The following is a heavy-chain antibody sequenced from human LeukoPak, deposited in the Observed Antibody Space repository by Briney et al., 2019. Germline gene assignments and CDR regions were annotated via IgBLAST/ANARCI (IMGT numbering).Heavy chain of an antibody. CDR3: AKGFMYTD. CDR1: GFAFDDYA. Sequence: GGSLRLSCAASGFAFDDYAMHWVRQAPGKGLEWVSGISWNSGSIGYADSVKGRFTISRDNAKNSLYLQMNSLRAEDTALYYCAKGFMYTDWGQGTLVTVSS. D-gene: IGHD5-18*01. J-gene: IGHJ4*02. V-gene: IGHV3-9*01. CDR2: ISWNSGSI.